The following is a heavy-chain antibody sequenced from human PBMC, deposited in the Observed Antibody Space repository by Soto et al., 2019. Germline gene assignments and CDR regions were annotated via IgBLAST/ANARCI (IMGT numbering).Heavy chain of an antibody. CDR3: AKEWSYSSGWSHVDY. CDR2: ISGSGVST. J-gene: IGHJ4*02. V-gene: IGHV3-23*01. Sequence: EVQLLESGGGLVQPGGSLRLSCAASGFTFSSYAMSWVRQAPGKGLEWVSAISGSGVSTYYADSVKGRFTISRDNSKNALYLQMNSLRAEDTAVYYCAKEWSYSSGWSHVDYWGQGTLVTVSS. D-gene: IGHD6-19*01. CDR1: GFTFSSYA.